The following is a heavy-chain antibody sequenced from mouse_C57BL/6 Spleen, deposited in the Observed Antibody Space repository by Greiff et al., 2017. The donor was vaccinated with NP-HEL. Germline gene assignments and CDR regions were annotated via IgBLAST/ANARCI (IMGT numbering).Heavy chain of an antibody. V-gene: IGHV1-81*01. CDR3: GYDYTGGYAMDY. J-gene: IGHJ4*01. Sequence: QVQLKESGAELARPGASVKLSCKASGYTFTSYGISWVKQRTGQGLEWIGEIYPRSGNTYYNEKFKGKATLTADKSSSTAYMELRSLTSEDSAVYFCGYDYTGGYAMDYWGQGTSVTVSS. CDR1: GYTFTSYG. D-gene: IGHD2-4*01. CDR2: IYPRSGNT.